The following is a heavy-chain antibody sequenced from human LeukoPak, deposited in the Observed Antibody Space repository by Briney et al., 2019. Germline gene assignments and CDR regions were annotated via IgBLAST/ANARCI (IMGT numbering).Heavy chain of an antibody. CDR3: AKDYGVDY. Sequence: PGRSLRLSCAASGFTFSSYGMHWVRQAPGKGLEWVAVISYDGGNKYYADSVKGRFTISRDNSKNTLYLQMNSLRAEDTAVYYCAKDYGVDYWGQGTLVTVSS. D-gene: IGHD3-10*01. J-gene: IGHJ4*02. CDR1: GFTFSSYG. CDR2: ISYDGGNK. V-gene: IGHV3-30*18.